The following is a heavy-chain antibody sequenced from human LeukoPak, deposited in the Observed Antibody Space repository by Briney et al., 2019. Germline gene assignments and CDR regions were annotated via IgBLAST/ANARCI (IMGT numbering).Heavy chain of an antibody. Sequence: SQTLSLTCAISGDSVSSKSASWNWIRQSPSRGLEWLGRTYYRSKWNNEYAVSLKGRITVSPDTSKNQFSLHLNSVTPEDTAVYYCAILGPPADCWGQGTLVTVSS. J-gene: IGHJ1*01. CDR1: GDSVSSKSAS. CDR2: TYYRSKWNN. D-gene: IGHD3/OR15-3a*01. V-gene: IGHV6-1*01. CDR3: AILGPPADC.